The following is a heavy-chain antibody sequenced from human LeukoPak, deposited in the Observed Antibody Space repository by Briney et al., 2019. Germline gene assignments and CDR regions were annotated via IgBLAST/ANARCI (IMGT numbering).Heavy chain of an antibody. V-gene: IGHV3-48*04. J-gene: IGHJ4*02. CDR3: ASGSSSWEFDY. D-gene: IGHD6-13*01. Sequence: PGGSLRLSCAASGFTFSSYSMNWVRQAPGKGLEWVSYISSSSSTIYYADSVKGRFTISRDNAKNSLYLQMNSLRAEDTAVYYCASGSSSWEFDYWGQGTLVTVSS. CDR2: ISSSSSTI. CDR1: GFTFSSYS.